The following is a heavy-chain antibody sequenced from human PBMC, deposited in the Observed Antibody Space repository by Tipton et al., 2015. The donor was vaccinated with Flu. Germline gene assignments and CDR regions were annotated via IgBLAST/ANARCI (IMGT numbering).Heavy chain of an antibody. V-gene: IGHV4-59*01. D-gene: IGHD1-26*01. CDR1: GGSISSYY. CDR2: IYYGGST. J-gene: IGHJ6*02. Sequence: TLSLTCTVSGGSISSYYWSWIRQPPGKGLEWIGYIYYGGSTNYNPSLKSRVTISVDTSKNQFSLKLSSVTAADTAVYYCARVGGSSYYYYGMDVWGQGTTVTVSS. CDR3: ARVGGSSYYYYGMDV.